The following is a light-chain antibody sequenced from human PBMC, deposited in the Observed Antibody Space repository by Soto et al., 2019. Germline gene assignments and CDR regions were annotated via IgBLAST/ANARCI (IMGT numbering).Light chain of an antibody. CDR1: RDIRNF. Sequence: DIAMTQSPSSLSASVGDRVTITCQASRDIRNFLNWYQHKPGKAPKLLIYEASNLETGVPSRFRGSGSGTDFTFTISSLQPEDIATYYCQQYDHFPTFGRGTYLEIK. V-gene: IGKV1-33*01. CDR2: EAS. CDR3: QQYDHFPT. J-gene: IGKJ2*01.